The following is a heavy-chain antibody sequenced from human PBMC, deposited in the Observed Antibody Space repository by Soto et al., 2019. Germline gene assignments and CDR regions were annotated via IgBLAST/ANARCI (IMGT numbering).Heavy chain of an antibody. CDR2: ISYDGSNK. V-gene: IGHV3-30-3*01. CDR1: GFTFSSYA. J-gene: IGHJ3*02. Sequence: QVQLVESGGGVVQPGRSLRLSCAASGFTFSSYAMHWVRQAPGKGLEWVAVISYDGSNKYYADSVKGRFTISRDNSKNTLYLQMHSLRAEDTAVYYYARSLPANDAFDIWGQGTMVTVSS. CDR3: ARSLPANDAFDI.